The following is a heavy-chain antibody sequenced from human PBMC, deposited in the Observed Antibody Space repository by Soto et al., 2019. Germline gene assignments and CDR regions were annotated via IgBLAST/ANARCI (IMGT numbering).Heavy chain of an antibody. J-gene: IGHJ4*02. Sequence: QITLRESGPTLVKPTQTLTLTCTFSGFSLTTTGVAVAWIRQPPGKALEWLALIYWDDDKRYNPFLKTRLTITKVISRNQVVLNVTNLDPVDTATYYCAHGSFFRGAHLDSWGPGTLVTVSS. D-gene: IGHD3-10*01. CDR3: AHGSFFRGAHLDS. V-gene: IGHV2-5*02. CDR2: IYWDDDK. CDR1: GFSLTTTGVA.